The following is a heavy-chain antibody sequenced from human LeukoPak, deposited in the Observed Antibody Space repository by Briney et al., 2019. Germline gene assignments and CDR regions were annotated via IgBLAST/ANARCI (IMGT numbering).Heavy chain of an antibody. V-gene: IGHV3-7*01. CDR2: IKQDGSEK. CDR1: GFTFSSYW. J-gene: IGHJ5*02. CDR3: ARVKVTIFGVVMGRWFDP. Sequence: PGGSLRLSCAASGFTFSSYWMSWVRQAPGKGREWVANIKQDGSEKYYVDSVKGRFTISRDNAKNSLYLQTNSLRAEDTAVYYCARVKVTIFGVVMGRWFDPWGQGTLVTVSS. D-gene: IGHD3-3*01.